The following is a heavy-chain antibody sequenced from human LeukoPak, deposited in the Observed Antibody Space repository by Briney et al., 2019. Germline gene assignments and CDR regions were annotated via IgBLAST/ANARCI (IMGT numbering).Heavy chain of an antibody. J-gene: IGHJ6*02. Sequence: PSETLSLTCAVYGGSFSGYYWSWIRQPPGKGLEWIGEINHSGSTNYNPSLKSRVTISVDMSKNQFSLKLSSVTAADTAVYYCARGGCSSTSCPTPYYYYGMDVWGQGTTVTVSS. CDR1: GGSFSGYY. CDR2: INHSGST. CDR3: ARGGCSSTSCPTPYYYYGMDV. V-gene: IGHV4-34*01. D-gene: IGHD2-2*01.